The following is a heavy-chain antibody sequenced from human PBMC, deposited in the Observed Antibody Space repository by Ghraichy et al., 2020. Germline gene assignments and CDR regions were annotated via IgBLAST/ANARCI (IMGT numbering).Heavy chain of an antibody. Sequence: GESLRLSCVASGFTFSTYNMNWVRQAPGKGLEWVSSIGTDSYTYYADSVRGRFTISRDNAKTSLFLQMNSLRAEDTAVYYCAREPRSKQLEDWGQGTLVTVSS. D-gene: IGHD6-13*01. CDR1: GFTFSTYN. CDR2: IGTDSYT. J-gene: IGHJ4*02. CDR3: AREPRSKQLED. V-gene: IGHV3-21*01.